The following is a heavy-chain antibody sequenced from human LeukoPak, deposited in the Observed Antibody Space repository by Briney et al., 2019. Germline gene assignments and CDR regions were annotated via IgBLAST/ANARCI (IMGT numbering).Heavy chain of an antibody. CDR2: IGSDNKP. D-gene: IGHD3-10*02. CDR1: GFTFSAYA. V-gene: IGHV3-23*01. J-gene: IGHJ6*04. Sequence: PGGSLRLSCEASGFTFSAYAMTWVRQAPGKGLEGVSSIGSDNKPQYSESVKGRFAISRFNSKSMLFLQRNSLRAEDTALYYCARDLQSYVAMDVFGEGTTVTVSS. CDR3: ARDLQSYVAMDV.